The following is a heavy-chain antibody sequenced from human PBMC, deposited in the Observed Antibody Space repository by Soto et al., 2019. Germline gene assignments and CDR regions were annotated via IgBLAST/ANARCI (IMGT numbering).Heavy chain of an antibody. CDR3: ARDWRYSNYDHFDY. V-gene: IGHV3-48*04. Sequence: GGSLRLSCAASGFSFSSYNMHWVRQAPGKGLEWISYISGSGETISYADSVKGRFTISRDNAKNSLYLQMNSLRAEDTAVYYCARDWRYSNYDHFDYWGQGTLVTAPQ. CDR2: ISGSGETI. D-gene: IGHD4-4*01. CDR1: GFSFSSYN. J-gene: IGHJ4*02.